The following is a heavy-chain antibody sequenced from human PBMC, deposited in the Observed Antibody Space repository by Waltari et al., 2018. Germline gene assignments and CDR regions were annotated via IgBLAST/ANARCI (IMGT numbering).Heavy chain of an antibody. Sequence: QVQLQQWGAGLLKPSETLSLTCAVYGGSFSGYYWSWIRQPPGKGLEWIGEINHSGSTNHNTSLKSRVTISVDTAKNQFSLKLSSVTAANTAVYYCARGYSSSWRPRRFDYWGQGTLVTVSS. J-gene: IGHJ4*02. V-gene: IGHV4-34*01. CDR2: INHSGST. D-gene: IGHD6-13*01. CDR1: GGSFSGYY. CDR3: ARGYSSSWRPRRFDY.